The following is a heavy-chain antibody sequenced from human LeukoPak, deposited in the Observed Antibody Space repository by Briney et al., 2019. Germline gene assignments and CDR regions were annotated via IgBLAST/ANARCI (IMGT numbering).Heavy chain of an antibody. CDR3: ARGIRYSYGSYYYMDV. J-gene: IGHJ6*03. D-gene: IGHD5-18*01. Sequence: SVKVSCKASGGTFSSYAISWVRQAPGQGLEWMGGIIPIFGTANYAQKFRGRVTITADESTSTAYMELSSLRSEDTAVYYCARGIRYSYGSYYYMDVWGKGTTVTVSS. CDR1: GGTFSSYA. CDR2: IIPIFGTA. V-gene: IGHV1-69*13.